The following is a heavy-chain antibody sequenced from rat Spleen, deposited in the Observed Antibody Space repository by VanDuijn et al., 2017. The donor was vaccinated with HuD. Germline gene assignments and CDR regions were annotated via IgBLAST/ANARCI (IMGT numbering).Heavy chain of an antibody. V-gene: IGHV5-31*01. CDR1: GFVYNTYV. D-gene: IGHD1-9*01. CDR3: ARRHYGYTDYFDY. CDR2: ITNTGGST. Sequence: EVQLVESGGGLVQPGRSLKLSCAASGFVYNTYVMAWVRQAPGKGLEWVASITNTGGSTYYPDSVKGRFTISRDNAKSTLYLQMNSLRSEDTATYYCARRHYGYTDYFDYWGQGVMVTVSS. J-gene: IGHJ2*01.